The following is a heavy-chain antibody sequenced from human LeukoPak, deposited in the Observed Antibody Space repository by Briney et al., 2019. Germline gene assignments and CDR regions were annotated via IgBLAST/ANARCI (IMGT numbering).Heavy chain of an antibody. Sequence: GGSLRLSCAASGFTFSNYAMSWVRQAPGKGLEWVSAISGSGGSTSYADSVKGRFTISRDNSKSTLYLQMNSLRAEDTAVYYCAKHFDNSGSKDFFDYWGQGTLVTVSS. CDR1: GFTFSNYA. J-gene: IGHJ4*02. V-gene: IGHV3-23*01. CDR3: AKHFDNSGSKDFFDY. CDR2: ISGSGGST. D-gene: IGHD5-12*01.